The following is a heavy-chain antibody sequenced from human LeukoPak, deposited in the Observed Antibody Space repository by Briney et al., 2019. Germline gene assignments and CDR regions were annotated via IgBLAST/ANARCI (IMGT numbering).Heavy chain of an antibody. Sequence: GESLKISCKGSGYSFSSYWIGWVRQMPGKGLEWMGIIYSGDSDIRYSPSFQGQVTISADKSISTAYLQWSSLKASDTAMYYCASTLKVTIPFDYWGQGTLVTVSS. CDR1: GYSFSSYW. J-gene: IGHJ4*02. D-gene: IGHD5-24*01. CDR2: IYSGDSDI. CDR3: ASTLKVTIPFDY. V-gene: IGHV5-51*01.